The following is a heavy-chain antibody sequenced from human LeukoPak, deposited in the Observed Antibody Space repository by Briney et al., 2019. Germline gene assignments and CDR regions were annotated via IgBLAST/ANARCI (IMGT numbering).Heavy chain of an antibody. CDR2: IYPGDSDT. D-gene: IGHD6-13*01. CDR1: EYSFSTHW. J-gene: IGHJ3*02. CDR3: ARHPTAAGDDAFDI. V-gene: IGHV5-51*01. Sequence: GESLKISCKGSEYSFSTHWIGWVRQMPGKSLEWMGIIYPGDSDTRYSPSFQGQVTISSDKSISTAYLQWSSLKASDTAMYYCARHPTAAGDDAFDIWGQGTMVTVSS.